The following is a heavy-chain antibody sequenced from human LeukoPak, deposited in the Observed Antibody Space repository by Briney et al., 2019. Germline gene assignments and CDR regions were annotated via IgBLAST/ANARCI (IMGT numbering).Heavy chain of an antibody. CDR2: IYYSGST. Sequence: SETLSLTCTVSGGSISSYYWSWIRQPPGKGLEWIGYIYYSGSTNYNPSLKSRVTISVDTSKNQFSLKLSSVTAADTAVYYCARSVNRGSSRNNWFDPWGQGTLVTVSS. CDR3: ARSVNRGSSRNNWFDP. D-gene: IGHD6-13*01. V-gene: IGHV4-59*12. J-gene: IGHJ5*02. CDR1: GGSISSYY.